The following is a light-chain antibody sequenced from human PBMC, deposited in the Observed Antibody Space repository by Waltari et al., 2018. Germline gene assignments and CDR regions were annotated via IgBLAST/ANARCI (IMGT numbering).Light chain of an antibody. J-gene: IGKJ1*01. Sequence: DIQMTQTPSPLSASVGDRVTTTCRASQSISSYLNWYQQKPGKAPKLLIYAASSLQSGVPSRFSGSGSGTDFTLTISSLQPEDFATYYCQQSYSTPWTFGQGTKVEIK. CDR2: AAS. CDR3: QQSYSTPWT. CDR1: QSISSY. V-gene: IGKV1-39*01.